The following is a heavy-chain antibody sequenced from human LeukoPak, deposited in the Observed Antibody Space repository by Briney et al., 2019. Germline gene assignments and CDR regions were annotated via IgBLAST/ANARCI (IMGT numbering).Heavy chain of an antibody. V-gene: IGHV1-69*04. CDR2: IIPILGIA. J-gene: IGHJ4*02. D-gene: IGHD2-8*02. Sequence: ASVKVSCKASGGTFSSYATSWVRQAPGQGLEWMGRIIPILGIANYAQKFQGRVTITADKSTSTAYMELSSLRSEDTAVYYCARDTEFGAGSWWGQGTLVTVSS. CDR3: ARDTEFGAGSW. CDR1: GGTFSSYA.